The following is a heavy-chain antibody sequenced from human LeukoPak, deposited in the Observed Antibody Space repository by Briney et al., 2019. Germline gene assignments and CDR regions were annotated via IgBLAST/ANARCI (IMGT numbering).Heavy chain of an antibody. CDR3: ARDRDCSGGSCYWYYYYGMDV. Sequence: GGSLRLSCATSGFTFRNFGMHWVRQAPGKGLEWVAVISYDGSNKYYADSVKGRFTISRDNSKNTLYLQMNSLRAEDTAVYYCARDRDCSGGSCYWYYYYGMDVWGQGTTVTVSS. CDR2: ISYDGSNK. V-gene: IGHV3-30*19. J-gene: IGHJ6*02. CDR1: GFTFRNFG. D-gene: IGHD2-15*01.